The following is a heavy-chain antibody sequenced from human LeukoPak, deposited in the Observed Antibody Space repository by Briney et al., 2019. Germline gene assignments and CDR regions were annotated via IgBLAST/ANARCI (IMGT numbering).Heavy chain of an antibody. CDR1: GFTFDDYA. J-gene: IGHJ4*02. CDR2: ISWNGGSI. D-gene: IGHD3-10*01. V-gene: IGHV3-9*01. Sequence: PGRSLRLSCAASGFTFDDYAVHWVRQAPGKGLEWVSGISWNGGSIDYADSVKGRFTISRDNAKKFLYLQVNSLREEDTALYYCAKDHGSGIYYKTYFDYWGQGTLVTVSS. CDR3: AKDHGSGIYYKTYFDY.